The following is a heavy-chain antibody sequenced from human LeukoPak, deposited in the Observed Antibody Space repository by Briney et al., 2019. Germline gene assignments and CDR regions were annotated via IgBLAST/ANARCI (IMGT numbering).Heavy chain of an antibody. CDR1: GGSISSYY. J-gene: IGHJ2*01. CDR2: IYYSGST. V-gene: IGHV4-59*01. D-gene: IGHD2-2*01. Sequence: PSETLSLTCTVSGGSISSYYWSWIRQPPGKGLEWIGYIYYSGSTNYNPSLKSRVTISVDTSKNQFSLKLSSVTAADTAVYYCARGYCSSTSCPTPWYFDLWGRGTLVTVSS. CDR3: ARGYCSSTSCPTPWYFDL.